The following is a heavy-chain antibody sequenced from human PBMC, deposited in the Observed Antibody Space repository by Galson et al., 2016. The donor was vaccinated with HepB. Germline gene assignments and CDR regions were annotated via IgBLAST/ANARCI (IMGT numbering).Heavy chain of an antibody. Sequence: SLSLSCAASGFPFSKYWMHWVRQAPGKGLVWVSRINTDGSSTTYADSVKGRFTISRDNAKNSLYLQMIGLRDEDTAVYYCARGQDTSVEIYYYSMDVWGQGTTVTVSS. J-gene: IGHJ6*02. CDR2: INTDGSST. V-gene: IGHV3-74*01. CDR3: ARGQDTSVEIYYYSMDV. D-gene: IGHD5-18*01. CDR1: GFPFSKYW.